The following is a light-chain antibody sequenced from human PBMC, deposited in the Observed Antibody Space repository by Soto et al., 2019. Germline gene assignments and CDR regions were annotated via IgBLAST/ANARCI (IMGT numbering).Light chain of an antibody. CDR1: QRVSGS. CDR2: DAS. V-gene: IGKV3-11*01. J-gene: IGKJ2*01. CDR3: QQRSNWVYT. Sequence: EIVLTQSPATLSLSPGERATLSCRASQRVSGSLAWYQQKPGQAPRLLIYDASNRATGIPSRFSGSGSGTDFTLTISSLEPEDFALYYCQQRSNWVYTFGQGTKLEIK.